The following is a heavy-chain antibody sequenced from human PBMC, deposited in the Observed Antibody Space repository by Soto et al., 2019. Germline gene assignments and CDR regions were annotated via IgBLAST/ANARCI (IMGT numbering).Heavy chain of an antibody. D-gene: IGHD3-22*01. J-gene: IGHJ4*02. CDR2: IDWDDDK. CDR3: ARNFYDTGNHYARIDY. Sequence: SGPTLVNPTQTLTLTCTFSGFSFSTSGMCVSWIRQPPGKALEWLALIDWDDDKFYLTSLKTRLTISRDTSKNQVVLTMTNMDPLDTATYFCARNFYDTGNHYARIDYWGPGTLVNVSS. V-gene: IGHV2-70*01. CDR1: GFSFSTSGMC.